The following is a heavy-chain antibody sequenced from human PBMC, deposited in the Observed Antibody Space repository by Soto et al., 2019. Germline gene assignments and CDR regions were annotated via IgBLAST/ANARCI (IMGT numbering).Heavy chain of an antibody. CDR1: GFTFSNAW. Sequence: GGSLRLSCAASGFTFSNAWMSWVRQAPGKGLEWVSAISGSGGSTYYADSVKGRFTISRDNSKNTLYLQMNSLRAEDTAVYYCAKDRGDILTGYHHWGQGTLVTVSS. CDR3: AKDRGDILTGYHH. V-gene: IGHV3-23*01. D-gene: IGHD3-9*01. J-gene: IGHJ5*02. CDR2: ISGSGGST.